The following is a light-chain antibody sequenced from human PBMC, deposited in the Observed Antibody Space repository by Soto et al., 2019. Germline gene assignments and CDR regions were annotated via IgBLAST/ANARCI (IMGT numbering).Light chain of an antibody. CDR3: SSYTTSRAYV. CDR1: SGDVGRYNY. V-gene: IGLV2-14*03. J-gene: IGLJ1*01. CDR2: DVT. Sequence: QSALTQSASVSGSPGQSITISCTGTSGDVGRYNYVSWYQHHPGKAPKLMIYDVTDRSSGVSNRFSGSKSGNTASLTISGLQAEDEADYYCSSYTTSRAYVFGTGTKLTVL.